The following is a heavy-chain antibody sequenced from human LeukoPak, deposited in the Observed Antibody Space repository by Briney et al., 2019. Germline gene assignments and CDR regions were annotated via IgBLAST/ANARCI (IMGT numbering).Heavy chain of an antibody. CDR3: ARDPKTGYISYYYYYGMDV. D-gene: IGHD6-13*01. J-gene: IGHJ6*02. CDR1: GFTFSSYA. V-gene: IGHV3-23*01. CDR2: ISGSGGST. Sequence: GGSLRLSCAASGFTFSSYAMSWVRQAPGKGLEWVSAISGSGGSTYYADSVKGRFTISRDNSKNTLYLQMNSLRAEDTAVYYCARDPKTGYISYYYYYGMDVWGQGTTVTVSS.